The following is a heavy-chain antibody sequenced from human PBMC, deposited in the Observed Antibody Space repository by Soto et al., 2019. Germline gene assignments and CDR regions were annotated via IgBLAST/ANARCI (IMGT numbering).Heavy chain of an antibody. CDR1: GYTFTSYA. D-gene: IGHD3-10*01. Sequence: ASVKVSCKASGYTFTSYAMHWLRQAPGQRLEWMGWINAGNGNTKYSQKFQGRVTITRDTSASTAYMELSSLRAEDTAVYYCANLQGRGPYGMDVWGQGTTVTVSS. CDR2: INAGNGNT. CDR3: ANLQGRGPYGMDV. J-gene: IGHJ6*02. V-gene: IGHV1-3*01.